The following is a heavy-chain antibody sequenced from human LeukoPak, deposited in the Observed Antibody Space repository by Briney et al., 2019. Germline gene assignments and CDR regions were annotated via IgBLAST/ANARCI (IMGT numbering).Heavy chain of an antibody. J-gene: IGHJ6*03. CDR2: ISGSGGST. V-gene: IGHV3-23*01. D-gene: IGHD3-3*01. CDR3: AKVVGVVPHYYYYYMDV. CDR1: GFTFSSYA. Sequence: TGGSLRLSCAASGFTFSSYAMSWVRQAPGKGLEWVSAISGSGGSTYYADSVKGRFTISRDNSKNTLYLQMNSLRAEDTAVYYCAKVVGVVPHYYYYYMDVWGKGTTVTVSS.